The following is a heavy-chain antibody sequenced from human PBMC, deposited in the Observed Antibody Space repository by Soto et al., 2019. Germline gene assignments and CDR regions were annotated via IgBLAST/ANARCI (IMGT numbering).Heavy chain of an antibody. V-gene: IGHV4-39*01. D-gene: IGHD1-1*01. CDR3: ASQNNPYSYYGMDV. CDR2: IYYSGST. Sequence: PSETLSLTCTVSGGSISSSSNYYWGWIRQPPGKGLEWIGSIYYSGSTYYNPSLKSRVTISVDTSKNQFSLKLSSVTAADTAVNYGASQNNPYSYYGMDVWGQGTTVTVPS. J-gene: IGHJ6*02. CDR1: GGSISSSSNYY.